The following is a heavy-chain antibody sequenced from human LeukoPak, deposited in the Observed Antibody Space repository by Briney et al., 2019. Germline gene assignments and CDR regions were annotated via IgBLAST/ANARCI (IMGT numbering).Heavy chain of an antibody. CDR3: ARPKNTEQQLVNWFDL. D-gene: IGHD6-13*01. J-gene: IGHJ5*02. Sequence: GRSLRLSCAASIFTFSSYAMHSVRHGPGKGRKSWAVISYDGSNKYNADSAKVRFTIPRENSKNTLYLQMNSLRAEDTAVYYCARPKNTEQQLVNWFDLWGQGTLVSVSS. V-gene: IGHV3-30*04. CDR1: IFTFSSYA. CDR2: ISYDGSNK.